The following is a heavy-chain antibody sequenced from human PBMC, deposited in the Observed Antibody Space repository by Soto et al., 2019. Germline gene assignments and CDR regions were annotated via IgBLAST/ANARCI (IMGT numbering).Heavy chain of an antibody. V-gene: IGHV6-1*01. Sequence: QAQLQQSGPGLVKPSQTLSLTCAISGDSVSSNSAAWNWLRQSPSRGLEWLGRTYYRSKWYNDYAVSVKSRITIIPDTLKNQFSLHLNSVTPEDTAVYYCARRSCNSTTSCFNWYFDLWGRGTLVTVSS. D-gene: IGHD2-2*01. CDR3: ARRSCNSTTSCFNWYFDL. J-gene: IGHJ2*01. CDR1: GDSVSSNSAA. CDR2: TYYRSKWYN.